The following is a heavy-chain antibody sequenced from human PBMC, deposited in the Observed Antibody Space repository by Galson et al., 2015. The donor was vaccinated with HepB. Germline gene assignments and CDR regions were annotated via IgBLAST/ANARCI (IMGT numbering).Heavy chain of an antibody. J-gene: IGHJ4*02. Sequence: CKASGYTFTSYGISWVRQAPGQGLEWMGWISAYNGNTNYAQKLQGRVTMTTDTSTSTAYMELRSLRPDDTAVYYCARDRVTYCGGDCFTAYWGQGPLVTVSS. CDR1: GYTFTSYG. CDR2: ISAYNGNT. V-gene: IGHV1-18*01. CDR3: ARDRVTYCGGDCFTAY. D-gene: IGHD2-21*02.